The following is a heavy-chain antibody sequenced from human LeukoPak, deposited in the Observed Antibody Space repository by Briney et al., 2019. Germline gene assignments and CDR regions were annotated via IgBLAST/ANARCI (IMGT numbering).Heavy chain of an antibody. D-gene: IGHD2-15*01. J-gene: IGHJ4*02. V-gene: IGHV3-23*01. CDR2: ISGTGDST. CDR1: GFIFSTYA. Sequence: GGSLRLSCAASGFIFSTYAMGWVRQAPGKGLEWVSSISGTGDSTYDADAVKGRFTISRDNSKNTLYLQMNSLRAEDTAVYYCVEDVVVIVAAKPGIWGQGTLVTVSS. CDR3: VEDVVVIVAAKPGI.